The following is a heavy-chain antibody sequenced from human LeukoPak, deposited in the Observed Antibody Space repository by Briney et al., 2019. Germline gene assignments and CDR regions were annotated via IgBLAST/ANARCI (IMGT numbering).Heavy chain of an antibody. CDR3: ARDKIVVVPAAMISTVYYYYGMDV. J-gene: IGHJ6*02. D-gene: IGHD2-2*01. CDR1: GFTFSSYA. Sequence: GGSLRLSCAASGFTFSSYAMHWVRQAPGKGLEWVAVISYDGSNKYYADSVKGRFTISRDNSKNTLYLQMNSLRAEDTAVYYCARDKIVVVPAAMISTVYYYYGMDVWGQGTTVTVSS. CDR2: ISYDGSNK. V-gene: IGHV3-30*04.